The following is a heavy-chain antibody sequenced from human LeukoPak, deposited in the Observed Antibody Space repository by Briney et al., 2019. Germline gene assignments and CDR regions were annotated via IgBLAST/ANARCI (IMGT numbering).Heavy chain of an antibody. Sequence: PGGSLRLSCAASGFTFSAYNMYWVRQAPGKGLEWVSYISGGSGGIYYADSAKGRFTISRDNAKNSLYLQMNSLRAEDTAAYYCAREWTQHGGGGFYGMDVWGQGTTVTVSS. J-gene: IGHJ6*02. V-gene: IGHV3-48*04. CDR1: GFTFSAYN. CDR3: AREWTQHGGGGFYGMDV. CDR2: ISGGSGGI. D-gene: IGHD2-15*01.